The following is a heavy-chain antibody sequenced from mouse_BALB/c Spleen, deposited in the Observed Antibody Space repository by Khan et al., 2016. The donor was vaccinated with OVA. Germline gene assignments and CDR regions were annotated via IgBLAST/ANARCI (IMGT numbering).Heavy chain of an antibody. Sequence: EVQLVESGGGLVQPGGSRKLSCAASGFTFSSYGMHWVRQAPEKGLELVAYISGDSNTIYYADTVKGRFTISRDNPKNTLFLQMTSLMSEDTARYYCATSYFYGYYFDYWGPGTTLTVSS. CDR3: ATSYFYGYYFDY. V-gene: IGHV5-17*02. J-gene: IGHJ2*01. D-gene: IGHD1-1*01. CDR2: ISGDSNTI. CDR1: GFTFSSYG.